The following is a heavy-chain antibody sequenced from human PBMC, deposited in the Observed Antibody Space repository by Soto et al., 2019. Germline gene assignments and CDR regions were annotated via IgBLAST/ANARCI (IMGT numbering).Heavy chain of an antibody. CDR1: GFTFSSYG. CDR2: ISYDGSNK. CDR3: AKDADCISTSCHADY. J-gene: IGHJ4*02. V-gene: IGHV3-30*18. Sequence: QVQLVESGGGVVQPGRSLRLSCAASGFTFSSYGMHWVRQAPGKGLEWVAVISYDGSNKYYADSVKGRFTISRDNSKNTLYLQMNSLRAEDTAVYYCAKDADCISTSCHADYWGQGILVTVSS. D-gene: IGHD2-2*01.